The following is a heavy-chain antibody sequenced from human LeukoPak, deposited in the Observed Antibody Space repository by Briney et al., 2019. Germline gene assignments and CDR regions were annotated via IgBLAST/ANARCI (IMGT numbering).Heavy chain of an antibody. CDR2: IIPMFGTE. Sequence: SVKVSCKASGGTFSRYAISWVRQAPGQGLEWMGGIIPMFGTEKYAQKFQGRVTITADESTRTAYMELSSLRFEDTAVYFCARCRYDFWSGYYPWGQGTLVTVSS. J-gene: IGHJ5*02. CDR1: GGTFSRYA. CDR3: ARCRYDFWSGYYP. V-gene: IGHV1-69*13. D-gene: IGHD3-3*01.